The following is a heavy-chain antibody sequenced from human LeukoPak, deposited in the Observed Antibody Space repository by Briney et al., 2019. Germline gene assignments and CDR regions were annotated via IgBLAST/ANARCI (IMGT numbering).Heavy chain of an antibody. CDR2: ISAYNGNT. V-gene: IGHV1-18*04. J-gene: IGHJ6*02. CDR3: ARDVTAMVNYYYYGMDV. CDR1: GYTFTSYG. D-gene: IGHD5-18*01. Sequence: ASVKVSCKASGYTFTSYGISWVRQAPGQGLEWMGWISAYNGNTNYAQKLQGRVTMTTDTSTSTAYMELRSLRSDDTAVYYCARDVTAMVNYYYYGMDVWGRGTTVTVSS.